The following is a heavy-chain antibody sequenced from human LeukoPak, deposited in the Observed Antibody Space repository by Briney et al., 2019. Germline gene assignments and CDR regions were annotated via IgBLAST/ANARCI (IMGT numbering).Heavy chain of an antibody. Sequence: GESLKISCKDSRYSFSSYWIAWVRQLPGKGLEYIGIIYPGDSDIRYSPSFQGQVTISADKSISTAYLQWSSLKASDTAMYYCARQEYCSGGSCYTWFDPWGQGTLVTVSS. J-gene: IGHJ5*02. CDR2: IYPGDSDI. D-gene: IGHD2-15*01. CDR3: ARQEYCSGGSCYTWFDP. V-gene: IGHV5-51*01. CDR1: RYSFSSYW.